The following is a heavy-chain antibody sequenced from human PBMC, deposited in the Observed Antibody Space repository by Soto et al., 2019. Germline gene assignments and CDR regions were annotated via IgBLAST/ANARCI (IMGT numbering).Heavy chain of an antibody. Sequence: SLRLSCAASGFTFSSYAMHWVRQAPGKGLEWVAVISYDGSNKYYADSVKGRFTISRDNSKNTLYLQMNSLRAEDTAVYYCARDRGYYYDSSGYPGDAFDIWGQGTMVTVSS. CDR2: ISYDGSNK. D-gene: IGHD3-22*01. CDR1: GFTFSSYA. V-gene: IGHV3-30-3*01. J-gene: IGHJ3*02. CDR3: ARDRGYYYDSSGYPGDAFDI.